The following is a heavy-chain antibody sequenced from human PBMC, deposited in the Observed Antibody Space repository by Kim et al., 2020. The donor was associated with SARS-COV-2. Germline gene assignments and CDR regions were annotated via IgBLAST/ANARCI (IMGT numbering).Heavy chain of an antibody. CDR2: INHSGST. V-gene: IGHV4-34*01. Sequence: SETLSLTCAVYGGSFSGYYWSWIRQPPGKGLEWIGEINHSGSTNYNPSLKSRVTISVDTSKNQFSLKLSSVTAADTAVYYCASSRRDMEQQLLVYGMDVWGQGTTVTVSS. D-gene: IGHD6-13*01. CDR1: GGSFSGYY. J-gene: IGHJ6*02. CDR3: ASSRRDMEQQLLVYGMDV.